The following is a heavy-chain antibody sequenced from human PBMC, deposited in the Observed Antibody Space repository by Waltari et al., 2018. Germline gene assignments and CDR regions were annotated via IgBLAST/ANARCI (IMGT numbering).Heavy chain of an antibody. Sequence: QLQLQESGSGLVKPSQTLSLTCAVSGGSISSGGYSWSWIRQPPGKGLEWIGYIYQSGSTYYNPSLKSRVTISVDRSKNQFSLKLSSVTAADTAVYYCARAAAGVAAAGTNRYYFDYWGQGTLVTVSS. CDR2: IYQSGST. V-gene: IGHV4-30-2*01. CDR1: GGSISSGGYS. J-gene: IGHJ4*02. CDR3: ARAAAGVAAAGTNRYYFDY. D-gene: IGHD6-13*01.